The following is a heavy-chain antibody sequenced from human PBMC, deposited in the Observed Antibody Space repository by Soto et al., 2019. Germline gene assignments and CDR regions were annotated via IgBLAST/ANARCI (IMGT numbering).Heavy chain of an antibody. D-gene: IGHD7-27*01. Sequence: ASVKVSCKASGYTFTSYGISWVRQAPGQGLEWMGWISAYNGNTNYAQKLQGRVTMTTDTSTSTAYMELRSLRSDDTAVYYCASDLAPTGLEPFIDYWGQGTLVTVSS. CDR2: ISAYNGNT. CDR3: ASDLAPTGLEPFIDY. J-gene: IGHJ4*02. V-gene: IGHV1-18*01. CDR1: GYTFTSYG.